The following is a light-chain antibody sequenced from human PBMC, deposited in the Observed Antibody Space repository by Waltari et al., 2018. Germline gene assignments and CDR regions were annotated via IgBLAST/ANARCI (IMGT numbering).Light chain of an antibody. CDR2: DVS. Sequence: ELVLTQSPATLYLSPGERATLSRRASQSVGNFLAWYRQKPGQPPRLVIYDVSHRATGTPARFSGSGSGTDFTLTISTLQPEDFAFYFCQQRGNWAPLTFGGGTEVVIK. CDR1: QSVGNF. V-gene: IGKV3-11*01. CDR3: QQRGNWAPLT. J-gene: IGKJ4*01.